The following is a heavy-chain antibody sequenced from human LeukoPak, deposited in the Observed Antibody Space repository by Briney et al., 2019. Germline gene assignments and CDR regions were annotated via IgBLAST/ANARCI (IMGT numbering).Heavy chain of an antibody. CDR1: GGTFSSYA. CDR2: IIPIFGTA. J-gene: IGHJ6*04. D-gene: IGHD2-15*01. Sequence: SVKVSCKASGGTFSSYAISWVRQAPGQGLEWMGGIIPIFGTANYAQKFQGRVTITADKSTSTAYMELSSLRSEDTAVYYCASMRSDCSGGSCYVDYYYYGMDVWGKGTTVTVSS. V-gene: IGHV1-69*06. CDR3: ASMRSDCSGGSCYVDYYYYGMDV.